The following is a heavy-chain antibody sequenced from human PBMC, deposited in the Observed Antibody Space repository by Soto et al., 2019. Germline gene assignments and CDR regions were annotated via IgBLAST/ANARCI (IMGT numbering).Heavy chain of an antibody. V-gene: IGHV3-23*01. J-gene: IGHJ4*02. CDR2: ISSTATST. Sequence: DVQLLESGGNLVQPGGSLRLSCVVSGLTFSAYSMSWVRQAPGKGLEWVSSISSTATSTFYVDSVKGRFTISRDNSKSTFYLQMDNLRAEDTAVYYCAKGGLESNHGNAHNWGQGTLVTVSS. CDR1: GLTFSAYS. CDR3: AKGGLESNHGNAHN. D-gene: IGHD1-1*01.